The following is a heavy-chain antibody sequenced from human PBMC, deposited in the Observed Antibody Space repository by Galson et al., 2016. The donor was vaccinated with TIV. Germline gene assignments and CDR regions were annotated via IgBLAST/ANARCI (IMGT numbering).Heavy chain of an antibody. CDR3: ARDRTLPGYYYNARDV. CDR1: GDSVSSNSA. CDR2: TYYRSKWYN. V-gene: IGHV6-1*01. D-gene: IGHD1/OR15-1a*01. Sequence: CAISGDSVSSNSAWNWIRQSPSRGLEWLGRTYYRSKWYNDYALSVKSRITINPDTSKNQFSLQLNAMTPEDTAVYYCARDRTLPGYYYNARDVWGQGTTVTVSS. J-gene: IGHJ6*02.